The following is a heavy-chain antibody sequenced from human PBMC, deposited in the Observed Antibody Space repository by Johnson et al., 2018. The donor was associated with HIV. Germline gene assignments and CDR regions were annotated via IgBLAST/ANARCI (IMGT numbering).Heavy chain of an antibody. V-gene: IGHV3-49*03. D-gene: IGHD2-15*01. J-gene: IGHJ3*02. CDR1: GFIFGDYA. CDR2: ISSIDYGGTT. CDR3: TRVPRKGFRPDAFDI. Sequence: VQLVESGGGLVQPGRSLRLSCIGSGFIFGDYAMSWFRQAPGKGPEWVGFISSIDYGGTTEYAASVKDRFTISRNDSKTIAYLQMRNLKTEDTAVYYCTRVPRKGFRPDAFDIWGQGTVVTVSS.